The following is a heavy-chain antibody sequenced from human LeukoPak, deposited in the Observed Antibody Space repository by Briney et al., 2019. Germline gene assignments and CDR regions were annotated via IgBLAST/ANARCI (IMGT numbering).Heavy chain of an antibody. CDR2: INYSGNT. CDR3: ASRQRYSSGWYFDC. J-gene: IGHJ4*02. D-gene: IGHD6-19*01. Sequence: SETLSLTCTVSGSSISSSNYYWGWIRQPPEKGLEWIGTINYSGNTYYNPSLKSRVTMSIDTSKNQFSLKLSSVTAADTAVYYYASRQRYSSGWYFDCWGQGALVTVSS. CDR1: GSSISSSNYY. V-gene: IGHV4-39*01.